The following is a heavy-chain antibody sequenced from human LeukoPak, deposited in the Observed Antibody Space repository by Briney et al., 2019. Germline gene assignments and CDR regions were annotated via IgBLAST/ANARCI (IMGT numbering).Heavy chain of an antibody. CDR1: GYSISSGYY. Sequence: KTSETLSLTCTVSGYSISSGYYWGWIRQPPGKGLEWIGSIYHSGSTYYNPSLKSRVTISVDTSKNQFSLKLSSVTAADTAVYYCARTRVGAVAGPFDYWGQGTLVTVSS. CDR2: IYHSGST. CDR3: ARTRVGAVAGPFDY. D-gene: IGHD6-19*01. J-gene: IGHJ4*02. V-gene: IGHV4-38-2*02.